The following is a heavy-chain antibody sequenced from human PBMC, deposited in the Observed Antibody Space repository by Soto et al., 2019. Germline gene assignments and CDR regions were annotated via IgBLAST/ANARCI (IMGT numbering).Heavy chain of an antibody. Sequence: GGSLTLSCTASGFTFSSYAMSWVRQDPRKGLEWVSAISGSGGSTYYADSVKGRFTISRDNSKNTLYLQMNSLRAEDTAVYYCAKDSPRDVAAPDDAFDIWGQGIMVTVSS. V-gene: IGHV3-23*01. J-gene: IGHJ3*02. CDR2: ISGSGGST. D-gene: IGHD2-15*01. CDR1: GFTFSSYA. CDR3: AKDSPRDVAAPDDAFDI.